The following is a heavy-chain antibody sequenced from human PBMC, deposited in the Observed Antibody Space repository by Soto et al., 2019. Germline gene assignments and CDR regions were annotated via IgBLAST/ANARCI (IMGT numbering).Heavy chain of an antibody. D-gene: IGHD6-13*01. J-gene: IGHJ6*02. CDR1: GYTLTELS. CDR3: ARVGSSWYGDYYYYGMDV. CDR2: FDPEDGET. V-gene: IGHV1-24*01. Sequence: ASVKVSCKVSGYTLTELSMHWVRQAPGKGLEWMGGFDPEDGETIYAQKFQGRVTMTADTSTDTAYMELSSLRSEDTAVYYCARVGSSWYGDYYYYGMDVWGQGTTVTVSS.